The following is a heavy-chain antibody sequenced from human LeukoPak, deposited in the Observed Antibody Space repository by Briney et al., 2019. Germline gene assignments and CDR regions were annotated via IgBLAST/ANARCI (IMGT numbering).Heavy chain of an antibody. V-gene: IGHV4-59*12. CDR1: GGSISSYY. J-gene: IGHJ4*02. CDR3: AREGEVGATANDY. CDR2: IYYSGST. Sequence: PSETLSLTCTVSGGSISSYYWSWIRQPPGKGLEWIGYIYYSGSTNYNPSLKSRVTISVDTSKNQFSLKLSSVTAADTAVYYCAREGEVGATANDYWGQGTLVTVSS. D-gene: IGHD1-26*01.